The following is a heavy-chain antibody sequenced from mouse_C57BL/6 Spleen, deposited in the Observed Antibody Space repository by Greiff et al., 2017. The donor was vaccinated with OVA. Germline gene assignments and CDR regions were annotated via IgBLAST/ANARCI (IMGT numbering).Heavy chain of an antibody. CDR1: GFNIKDYY. V-gene: IGHV14-2*01. CDR2: IDPEDGET. CDR3: ARNDDAGEGFAY. Sequence: EVQLQQSGAELVKPGASVKLSCTASGFNIKDYYMHWVKQRTEQGLEWIGRIDPEDGETKYAPKFQGKATITEDKSSNTAYLQLLSLTSEDTAVYYGARNDDAGEGFAYWGQGTLVTVSA. D-gene: IGHD2-4*01. J-gene: IGHJ3*01.